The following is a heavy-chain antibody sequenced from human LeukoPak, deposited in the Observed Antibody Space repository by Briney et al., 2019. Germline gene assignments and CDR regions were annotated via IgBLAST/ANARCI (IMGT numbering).Heavy chain of an antibody. V-gene: IGHV3-23*01. Sequence: GGSLRLSCAASGFTFSDYYMSWIRQSPGKGLEWVSGISGSGGSTYYADSVKGRFTISRDNSKNTLYLQMNSLRAEDTAVYYCAKDRGGNYLFYLDYWGQGTLVTVSS. CDR2: ISGSGGST. D-gene: IGHD1-26*01. CDR1: GFTFSDYY. CDR3: AKDRGGNYLFYLDY. J-gene: IGHJ4*02.